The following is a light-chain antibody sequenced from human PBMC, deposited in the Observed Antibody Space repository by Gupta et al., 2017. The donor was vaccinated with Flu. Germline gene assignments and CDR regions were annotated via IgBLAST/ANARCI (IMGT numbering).Light chain of an antibody. CDR2: KAS. V-gene: IGKV1-5*03. J-gene: IGKJ4*01. CDR3: QQYDSYSLT. Sequence: IQMTQSASTLSAYVGDRVTITCRASQSLSSWLAWYQQKPGKAPNLLIYKASNLESGVPSRFSGSGSGTEFTLTISSLQPDEFATYYCQQYDSYSLTFGGGTKVEI. CDR1: QSLSSW.